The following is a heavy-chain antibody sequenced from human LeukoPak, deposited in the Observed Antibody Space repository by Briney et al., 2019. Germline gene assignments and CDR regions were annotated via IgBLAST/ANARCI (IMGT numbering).Heavy chain of an antibody. Sequence: GGSLRLSCAASGFTFSSYAMDWVRQAPGKGLEGVAVISYDGSNKYYADSVKGRFTISRDNSKNTLYLQMNSLRAEDTAVYYCARPATNDGGSYYFDSWGQGTLVTVSS. D-gene: IGHD1-26*01. CDR1: GFTFSSYA. J-gene: IGHJ4*02. V-gene: IGHV3-30-3*01. CDR3: ARPATNDGGSYYFDS. CDR2: ISYDGSNK.